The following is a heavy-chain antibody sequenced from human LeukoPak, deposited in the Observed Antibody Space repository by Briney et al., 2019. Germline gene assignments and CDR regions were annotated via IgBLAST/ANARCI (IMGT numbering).Heavy chain of an antibody. CDR3: ATGRVSDTTLVSWFDT. CDR2: IILISPTA. D-gene: IGHD5-18*01. J-gene: IGHJ5*02. CDR1: GYSFIGYS. V-gene: IGHV1-69*05. Sequence: SVKVSCKASGYSFIGYSMHWVRQAPGQGLEWMGGIILISPTANYAQKFQDRVTITMDQYTTYMELSSLRSDDTAVYYCATGRVSDTTLVSWFDTWGQGTLVTVSS.